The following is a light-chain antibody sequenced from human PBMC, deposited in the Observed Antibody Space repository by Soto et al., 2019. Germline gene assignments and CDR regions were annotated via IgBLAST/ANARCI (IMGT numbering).Light chain of an antibody. Sequence: IVMTQSPATLSVSPGERATLSCRASQSVSSRLAWYQQKRGQAPRLLIYGASTRATGIPARFSGSGSGTEFTLTISSLQSEDFAVYYCQQYNNWPPEKTFGQGTKVDIK. CDR3: QQYNNWPPEKT. V-gene: IGKV3-15*01. CDR2: GAS. CDR1: QSVSSR. J-gene: IGKJ1*01.